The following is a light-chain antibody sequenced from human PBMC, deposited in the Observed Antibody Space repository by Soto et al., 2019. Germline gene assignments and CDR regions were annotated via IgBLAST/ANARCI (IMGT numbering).Light chain of an antibody. CDR1: QSVSSN. CDR2: GAS. J-gene: IGKJ5*01. Sequence: EIVMTQSPATLSVSPGERATLSCRASQSVSSNLAWYQQKPGQAPRLLIYGASTRATGIPARFSGRGSGTDFTLTISSLEPEDFAVYYCQQRSSAITFGQGTRLEIK. CDR3: QQRSSAIT. V-gene: IGKV3-15*01.